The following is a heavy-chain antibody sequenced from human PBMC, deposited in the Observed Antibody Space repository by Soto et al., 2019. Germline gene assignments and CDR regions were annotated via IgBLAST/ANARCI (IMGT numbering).Heavy chain of an antibody. CDR3: ARALYDSGKDFDY. D-gene: IGHD3-10*01. CDR2: ISSSGTTI. Sequence: PWGSLLLSCAACGFSFSSYDMNWVRQAPGKGLEWVSFISSSGTTIYYADSVKGRFTISRDNAKNSLYLQMNSLRADDTAVYYCARALYDSGKDFDYWGQGTMVTGSS. V-gene: IGHV3-48*03. CDR1: GFSFSSYD. J-gene: IGHJ4*02.